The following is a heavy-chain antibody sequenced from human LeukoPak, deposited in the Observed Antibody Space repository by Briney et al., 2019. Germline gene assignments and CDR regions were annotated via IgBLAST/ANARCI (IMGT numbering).Heavy chain of an antibody. J-gene: IGHJ5*02. Sequence: ASVKVSCKASGYTFTGYYMHWVRQAPGQGLAWMGWINPNSGGTNYAQKFQGRVTMTRDTSISTAYMELSRLRSDDTAVYYCARGPLYCSGGSCTDWFDPWGQGTLVTVSS. V-gene: IGHV1-2*02. CDR2: INPNSGGT. CDR3: ARGPLYCSGGSCTDWFDP. D-gene: IGHD2-15*01. CDR1: GYTFTGYY.